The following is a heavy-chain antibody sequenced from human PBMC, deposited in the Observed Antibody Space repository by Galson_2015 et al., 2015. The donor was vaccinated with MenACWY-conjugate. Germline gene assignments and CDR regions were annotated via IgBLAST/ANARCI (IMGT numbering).Heavy chain of an antibody. J-gene: IGHJ1*01. Sequence: PALVKPTQTLTLTCTFSGFSLSTSGMCVSWIRQSPGKALEWLARIDWDDDKYYSTSLKTRLTISKDTSKNQVVLTMTNMDPVDTATYYCARIRYVPGTGHAEYFQHWGQGTLVTVSS. CDR2: IDWDDDK. CDR3: ARIRYVPGTGHAEYFQH. D-gene: IGHD2-2*01. CDR1: GFSLSTSGMC. V-gene: IGHV2-70*11.